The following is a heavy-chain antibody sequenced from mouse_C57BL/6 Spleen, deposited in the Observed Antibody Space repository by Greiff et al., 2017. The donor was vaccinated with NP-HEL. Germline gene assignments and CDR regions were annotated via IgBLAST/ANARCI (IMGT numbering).Heavy chain of an antibody. CDR3: ARRPFTIEAMDY. Sequence: EVQLQQSGPELVKPGASVKIPCKASGYTFTDYNMDWVKQSHGKSLEWIGDINPNNGGTIYNQKFKGKATLTVDKSSSTAYMELRSLTSEDTAVYYCARRPFTIEAMDYWGQGTSVTVSS. V-gene: IGHV1-18*01. CDR2: INPNNGGT. CDR1: GYTFTDYN. J-gene: IGHJ4*01.